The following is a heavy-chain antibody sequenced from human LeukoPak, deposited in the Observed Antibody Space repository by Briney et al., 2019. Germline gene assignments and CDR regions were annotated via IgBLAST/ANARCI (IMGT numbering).Heavy chain of an antibody. CDR3: ARPTSRPSNYYSMDV. Sequence: ASVKVSCKASGCTFTNFDLNWVRQAPGQGLEWAGWINPNNGNADYAQRFQGRVTMTRDTAISTVYMELSSLTYEDSAVYYCARPTSRPSNYYSMDVWGKGTTVIVSS. J-gene: IGHJ6*03. CDR2: INPNNGNA. CDR1: GCTFTNFD. D-gene: IGHD6-13*01. V-gene: IGHV1-8*01.